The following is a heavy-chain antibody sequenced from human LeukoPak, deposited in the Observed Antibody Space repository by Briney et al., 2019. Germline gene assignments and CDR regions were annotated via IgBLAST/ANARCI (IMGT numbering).Heavy chain of an antibody. J-gene: IGHJ4*02. CDR3: ARVLGASTFDY. V-gene: IGHV4-34*01. Sequence: SETLSLTCAVYGGSFGGYYWSRIRQPPGKGLEWIGEINHNGSTNYNPSLKSRVTISVDTSKNQFSLKLSSVTAADTAVYYCARVLGASTFDYWGQGTLVTVSS. CDR2: INHNGST. CDR1: GGSFGGYY. D-gene: IGHD1-26*01.